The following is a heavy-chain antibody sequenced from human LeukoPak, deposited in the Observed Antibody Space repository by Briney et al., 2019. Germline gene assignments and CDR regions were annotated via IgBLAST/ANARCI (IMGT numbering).Heavy chain of an antibody. CDR2: ISAYNGNT. Sequence: GASVKVSCKASGYTFTSYGISWVRQAPGQGLEWMGWISAYNGNTNYAQKLQGRVTMTTDTSTSTAYMELRSLRSDDTAVYYCGRDFTPWYSSSSEVNFDYWGQGTLVTVSS. CDR3: GRDFTPWYSSSSEVNFDY. V-gene: IGHV1-18*01. J-gene: IGHJ4*02. CDR1: GYTFTSYG. D-gene: IGHD6-6*01.